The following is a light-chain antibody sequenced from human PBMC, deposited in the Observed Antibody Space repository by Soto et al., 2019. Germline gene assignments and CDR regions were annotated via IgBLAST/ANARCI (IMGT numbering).Light chain of an antibody. J-gene: IGLJ2*01. CDR2: EDN. V-gene: IGLV3-25*03. Sequence: SYELTQPPSVSVSPGQTATITCSGDALPKQFANWYQQKPGQAPVLVVFEDNKRPSGIPERISGSSSGTTVTLTISGAQAEDEADYYCQSADSSGTYVVFGGGTKLTVL. CDR1: ALPKQF. CDR3: QSADSSGTYVV.